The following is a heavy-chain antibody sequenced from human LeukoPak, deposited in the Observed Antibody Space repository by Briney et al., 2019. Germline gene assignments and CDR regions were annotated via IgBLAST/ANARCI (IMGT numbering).Heavy chain of an antibody. J-gene: IGHJ4*02. Sequence: GGSLRLSCAASGFTPSRHWMNWVRRAPGKGLEWVANMKPDGSEKYYVDSVKGRFTISRDNAKNSLYLQMNSLRVEDTAVYYCLASGGYWGQGTPVTVPS. CDR2: MKPDGSEK. CDR1: GFTPSRHW. D-gene: IGHD6-25*01. CDR3: LASGGY. V-gene: IGHV3-7*01.